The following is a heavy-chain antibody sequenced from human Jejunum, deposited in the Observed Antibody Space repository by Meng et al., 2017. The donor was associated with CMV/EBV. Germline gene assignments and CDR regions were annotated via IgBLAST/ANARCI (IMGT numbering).Heavy chain of an antibody. CDR1: DSISNLNW. CDR2: KSPTESS. CDR3: VRGRCTRTSCYKGAFDF. J-gene: IGHJ4*02. D-gene: IGHD2-2*02. Sequence: DSISNLNWWCLFRQSPAQGLEWLGEKSPTESSNYNPSLKRRVTISVDRSKNQFSLKLTSVTAADTAVYYCVRGRCTRTSCYKGAFDFWSQGTLVTVSS. V-gene: IGHV4-4*02.